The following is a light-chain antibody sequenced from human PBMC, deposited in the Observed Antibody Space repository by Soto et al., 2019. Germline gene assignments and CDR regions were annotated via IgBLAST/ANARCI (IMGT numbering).Light chain of an antibody. Sequence: EIVMTQSPATLSVSPGERATLSCRASQSVSSNLAWYQQKPGQAPRLLIYGASTRATGIPARFSGSGSGTEFTLTIGSLQSEYFAVYYFQQYNNWPPLTFGGETKVEIK. J-gene: IGKJ4*01. V-gene: IGKV3-15*01. CDR3: QQYNNWPPLT. CDR2: GAS. CDR1: QSVSSN.